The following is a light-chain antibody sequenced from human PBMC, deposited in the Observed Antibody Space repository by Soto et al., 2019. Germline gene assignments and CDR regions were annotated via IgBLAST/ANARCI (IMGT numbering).Light chain of an antibody. CDR3: QHYLAYPLT. Sequence: DIQMTQSPSSLSASVGDRVTITCRASQDIRNYLAWFQQKPGKAPESLIYAASTLHSGVPSRFSGSGSGTDFTLTISSLQPEDSATYYCQHYLAYPLTFGGGTKVEIK. V-gene: IGKV1-16*01. J-gene: IGKJ4*01. CDR1: QDIRNY. CDR2: AAS.